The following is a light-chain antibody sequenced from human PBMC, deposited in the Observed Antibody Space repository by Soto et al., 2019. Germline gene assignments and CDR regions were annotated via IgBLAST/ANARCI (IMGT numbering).Light chain of an antibody. CDR1: QSLIHSDGNTY. CDR2: EVS. J-gene: IGKJ1*01. Sequence: XTQSPLSLPVTLGQPASISCRSSQSLIHSDGNTYLSWFQQRPGQSPRRLIYEVSDRDSGVTDRFTGSGSGTDFTLKISRVEAEDVGVYYCMQGTHWPWTFGQGTEVEIK. CDR3: MQGTHWPWT. V-gene: IGKV2-30*02.